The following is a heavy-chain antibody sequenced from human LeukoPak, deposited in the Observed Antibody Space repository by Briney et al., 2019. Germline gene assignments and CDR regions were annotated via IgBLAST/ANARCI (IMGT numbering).Heavy chain of an antibody. D-gene: IGHD6-13*01. J-gene: IGHJ4*02. Sequence: PGGSLRLSCAASGFTFNTYVMHWVRQAPGKGLEWVAFIRYDGSNKYYADSVKGRFTISRDNSKNTLYLQMNSLRAEDTAVYYCAKGYSSSWYGDYWGQGTLVTVSS. V-gene: IGHV3-30*02. CDR3: AKGYSSSWYGDY. CDR1: GFTFNTYV. CDR2: IRYDGSNK.